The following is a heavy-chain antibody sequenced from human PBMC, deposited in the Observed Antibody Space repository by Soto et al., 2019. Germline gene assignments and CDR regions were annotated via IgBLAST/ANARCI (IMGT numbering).Heavy chain of an antibody. CDR2: INPSGGT. Sequence: SETLSLTCAVYGGSFMGHYWSWIRQPPGKGMEWIGEINPSGGTSYNPSLKSRVTISVDTSKSTFSLKLTSVTGADRAVYYCAPGIVGTVEIRCLEKLWGQGLPDTV. V-gene: IGHV4-34*01. J-gene: IGHJ4*01. D-gene: IGHD3-3*01. CDR1: GGSFMGHY. CDR3: APGIVGTVEIRCLEKL.